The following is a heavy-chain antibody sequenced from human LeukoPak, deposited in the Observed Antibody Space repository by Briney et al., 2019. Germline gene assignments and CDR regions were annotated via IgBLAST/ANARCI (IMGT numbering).Heavy chain of an antibody. CDR3: ARSPISYDSTFSVDY. J-gene: IGHJ4*02. D-gene: IGHD3-22*01. Sequence: GSSVKVSCKASGGTFSSYAISWVRQAPGQGLEWMGGIIPIFGTANYAQKFQGRVTITADESTSTAYMELSSLRSEDTAVYYCARSPISYDSTFSVDYWGPGTLVTVPS. CDR2: IIPIFGTA. V-gene: IGHV1-69*01. CDR1: GGTFSSYA.